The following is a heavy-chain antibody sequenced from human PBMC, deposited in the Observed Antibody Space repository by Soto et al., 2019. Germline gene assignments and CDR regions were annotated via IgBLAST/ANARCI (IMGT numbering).Heavy chain of an antibody. J-gene: IGHJ5*02. CDR1: GYTFTSYY. CDR3: ARRDCSGGSCHRLRNWFDP. Sequence: QVQLVQSGAEVKKPGASVKVSCKASGYTFTSYYMHWVRQAPGQGLEWMGIINPSGGSTSYGQKFQGRVTMTRDTYTSTVYMELSSLRSEDTAVYYCARRDCSGGSCHRLRNWFDPWGQGTLVTVSS. V-gene: IGHV1-46*01. D-gene: IGHD2-15*01. CDR2: INPSGGST.